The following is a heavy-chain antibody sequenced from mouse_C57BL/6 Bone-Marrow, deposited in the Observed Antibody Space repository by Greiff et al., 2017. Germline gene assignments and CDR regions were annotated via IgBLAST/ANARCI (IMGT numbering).Heavy chain of an antibody. V-gene: IGHV5-17*01. D-gene: IGHD1-1*01. CDR3: ARRFTVGV. CDR2: ISSGSSNI. CDR1: GFTFSDYG. Sequence: EVKLVESGGGLVKPGGSLKLSCAASGFTFSDYGMHWVRQAPEKGLEWVAYISSGSSNIYYADTVKGRFTISRDNAKNTLFLQMTSVRSEGTAMYYCARRFTVGVWGTGTTVTVSS. J-gene: IGHJ1*03.